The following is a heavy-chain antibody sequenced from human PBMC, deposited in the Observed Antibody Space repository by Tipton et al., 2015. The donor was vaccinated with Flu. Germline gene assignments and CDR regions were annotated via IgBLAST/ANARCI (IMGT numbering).Heavy chain of an antibody. CDR1: GFTFTNYD. D-gene: IGHD1-26*01. J-gene: IGHJ4*02. CDR2: VSRDGSEK. Sequence: SLRLSCAASGFTFTNYDMQWVRQAPGEGLGWVTGVSRDGSEKFFADSVRGRFTISRDNSRNTLYLQMNSLRPDDTAVYYCAKAVGATTHYFDYWGQGTLVTVSS. CDR3: AKAVGATTHYFDY. V-gene: IGHV3-30*18.